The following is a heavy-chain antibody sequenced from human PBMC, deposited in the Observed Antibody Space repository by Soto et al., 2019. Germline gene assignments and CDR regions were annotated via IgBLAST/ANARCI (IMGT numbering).Heavy chain of an antibody. CDR2: IVPIYRTA. Sequence: SVKVSCKASGGTFSSYRINWVRQAPGQGLEWVGGIVPIYRTADYAQKFQGRVTITADESARTAYMGLRSLKSQDTAVYYCARDSGARLSSSWGQGTLVTVSS. V-gene: IGHV1-69*13. J-gene: IGHJ4*02. CDR3: ARDSGARLSSS. CDR1: GGTFSSYR. D-gene: IGHD6-13*01.